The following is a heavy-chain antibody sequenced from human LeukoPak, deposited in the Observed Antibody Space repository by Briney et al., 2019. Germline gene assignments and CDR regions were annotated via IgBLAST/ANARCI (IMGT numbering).Heavy chain of an antibody. D-gene: IGHD2-2*01. CDR1: GGSISSYY. CDR2: IYYSGST. Sequence: SETLSLTCTVSGGSISSYYWSWIRQPPGKGLEWIGYIYYSGSTNYNPSLKSRVTISVDTSKNQFSLKLSSVTAADTAVYYCARGYCSSTSCYFSNWGQGTLVTVSS. V-gene: IGHV4-59*01. CDR3: ARGYCSSTSCYFSN. J-gene: IGHJ4*02.